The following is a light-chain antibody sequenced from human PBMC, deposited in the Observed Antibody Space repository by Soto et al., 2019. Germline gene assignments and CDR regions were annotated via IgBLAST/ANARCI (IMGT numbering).Light chain of an antibody. V-gene: IGKV1-5*01. CDR2: DAS. CDR3: QQYNSYSPLT. CDR1: QSISSW. J-gene: IGKJ4*01. Sequence: DLQITHSPSTLSASVLYRVTTTCRSSQSISSWLAWYQQKPGKAPKLLIYDASSLESGVPSRFSGSGSGTEFTLTISSLQPDDFATYYCQQYNSYSPLTFGGGTKVDIK.